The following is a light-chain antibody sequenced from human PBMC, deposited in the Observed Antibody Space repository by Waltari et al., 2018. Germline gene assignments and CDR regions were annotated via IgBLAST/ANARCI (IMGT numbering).Light chain of an antibody. CDR1: QSVSNNY. Sequence: EIVLTQSPGTLSLSPGERATLSCRASQSVSNNYLAWYQQKPGQAPRLLIYGASSRATGIPDRFSGSGSGTDFTLTISRLEPEDFAVYYCQQYSSSVMYTFGQVTNLEIQ. V-gene: IGKV3-20*01. CDR2: GAS. CDR3: QQYSSSVMYT. J-gene: IGKJ2*01.